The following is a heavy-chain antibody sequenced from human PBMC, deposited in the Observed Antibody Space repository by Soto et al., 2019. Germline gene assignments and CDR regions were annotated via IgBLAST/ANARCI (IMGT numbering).Heavy chain of an antibody. CDR2: LYYGGT. CDR1: DLSGRNRTHY. D-gene: IGHD3-22*01. Sequence: SDALCLTGKSSDLSGRNRTHYWTWIRKTPGKGVEWIGFLYYGGTNYNPPLKIRLTIALDTSKNQISLNLSSVTVADNAVYYCVRELGLNARPDDKYYYYGLDVWGQGTTVTVPS. CDR3: VRELGLNARPDDKYYYYGLDV. V-gene: IGHV4-61*01. J-gene: IGHJ6*02.